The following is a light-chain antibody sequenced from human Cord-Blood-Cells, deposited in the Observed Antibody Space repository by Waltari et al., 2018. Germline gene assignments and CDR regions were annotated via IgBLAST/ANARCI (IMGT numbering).Light chain of an antibody. CDR1: QSVLYRSTNKNY. CDR3: QQYYSTPWT. Sequence: DIVLTQSSDYLSVSLGERATINCKSSQSVLYRSTNKNYLAWYQQKPGQPPKLLIYWASTRESGVPDRFSGRGSGTDFTLTISSLQAEDVAVYYCQQYYSTPWTFGQGTKVEIK. J-gene: IGKJ1*01. V-gene: IGKV4-1*01. CDR2: WAS.